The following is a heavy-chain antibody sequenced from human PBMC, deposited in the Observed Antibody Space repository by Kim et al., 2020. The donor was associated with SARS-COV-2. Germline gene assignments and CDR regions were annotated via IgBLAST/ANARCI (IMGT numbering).Heavy chain of an antibody. CDR1: GFTFDDYT. V-gene: IGHV3-43*01. J-gene: IGHJ6*02. D-gene: IGHD3-22*01. CDR3: AKDMWGSSGGIVVVPEGGMDV. Sequence: GGSLRLSCAASGFTFDDYTMHWVRQAPGKGLEWVSLISWDGGSTYYADSVKGRFTISRDNSKNSLYLQMNSLRTEDTALYYCAKDMWGSSGGIVVVPEGGMDVWGQGTTVTVSS. CDR2: ISWDGGST.